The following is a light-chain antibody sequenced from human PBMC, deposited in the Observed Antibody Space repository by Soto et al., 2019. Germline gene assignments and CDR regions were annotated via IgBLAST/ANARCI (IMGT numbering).Light chain of an antibody. J-gene: IGKJ1*01. CDR1: RSVSSY. CDR2: DAS. CDR3: QQRSNWPWT. Sequence: EIVLTQSTATLSLSPGERATLSCWASRSVSSYLAWYQHKPGQAPRLLIYDASNRATGIPARFSGSGSGTDFTLTISSLEPEDFAVYYCQQRSNWPWTFGQGSKVDVK. V-gene: IGKV3-11*01.